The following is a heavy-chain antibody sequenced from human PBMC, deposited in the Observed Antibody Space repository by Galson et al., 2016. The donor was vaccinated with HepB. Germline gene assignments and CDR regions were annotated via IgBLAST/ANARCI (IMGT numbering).Heavy chain of an antibody. CDR2: ITRSGDPT. D-gene: IGHD3-16*01. Sequence: SLRLSCAASGFSFSNSGMSWVRQAPGRGLELVSGITRSGDPTHYADFVKGRFTISRDNSKNTLYLYMNNLTAGDTAIYYCGKHGGFDYWGQGALVTVSS. CDR3: GKHGGFDY. CDR1: GFSFSNSG. V-gene: IGHV3-23*01. J-gene: IGHJ4*02.